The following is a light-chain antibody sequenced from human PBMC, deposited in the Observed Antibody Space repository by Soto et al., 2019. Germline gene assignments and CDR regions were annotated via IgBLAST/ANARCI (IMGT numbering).Light chain of an antibody. CDR2: KAS. CDR3: QHYNSYSPT. J-gene: IGKJ2*01. CDR1: QSIRSW. Sequence: DIQMTQSPSTLSASVGDRVTITCRASQSIRSWLAWYQQKQGKAPKFRIYKASSLESGDPSRFSGRGSGTEFTLTISSLQPDDFATYYCQHYNSYSPTFGQGNKLESK. V-gene: IGKV1-5*03.